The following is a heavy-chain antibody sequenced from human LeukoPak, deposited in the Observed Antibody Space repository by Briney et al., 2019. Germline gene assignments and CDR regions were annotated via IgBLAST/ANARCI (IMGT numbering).Heavy chain of an antibody. CDR2: IYYRGST. V-gene: IGHV4-59*01. D-gene: IGHD2-15*01. CDR1: GGSISSYY. Sequence: SETLSLTCTVSGGSISSYYWSWTRQPPGKGLEWIGYIYYRGSTDYNPSLKSRVTISVDTSKNQLSLKLSSVTAADTAVYYCARDVGGGPFFDYWGQGILVTVSS. J-gene: IGHJ4*02. CDR3: ARDVGGGPFFDY.